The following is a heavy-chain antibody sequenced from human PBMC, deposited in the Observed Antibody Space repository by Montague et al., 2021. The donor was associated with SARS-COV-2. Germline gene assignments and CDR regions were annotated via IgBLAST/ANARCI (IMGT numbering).Heavy chain of an antibody. Sequence: SETLSLTCSVSGGSISNYYWSWIRQPPGKGLEWIGYIFHSGITNYNPSLKSRVTISVDTSKNQFSLQLTSVTAADAAVYYCARTEYYWNDLFDPWGQGTLVTVSS. D-gene: IGHD1-20*01. CDR3: ARTEYYWNDLFDP. V-gene: IGHV4-59*13. J-gene: IGHJ5*02. CDR1: GGSISNYY. CDR2: IFHSGIT.